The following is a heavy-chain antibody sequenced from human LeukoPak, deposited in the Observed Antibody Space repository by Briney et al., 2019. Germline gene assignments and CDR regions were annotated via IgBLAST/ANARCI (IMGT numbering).Heavy chain of an antibody. CDR3: ARQLRVGRTLDY. CDR1: GGSISSHY. D-gene: IGHD2-15*01. J-gene: IGHJ4*02. CDR2: IYYSGST. Sequence: PSETQSLTCAVYGGSISSHYWSWIRQPPGKGLEWIGYIYYSGSTDYNPSLKSRVTISVDTSKNQFSLKLSSVTAADTAVYYCARQLRVGRTLDYWGQGTLVTVSS. V-gene: IGHV4-59*11.